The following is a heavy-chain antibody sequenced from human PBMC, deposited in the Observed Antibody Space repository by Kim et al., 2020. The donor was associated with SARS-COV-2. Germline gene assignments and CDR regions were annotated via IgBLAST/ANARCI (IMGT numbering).Heavy chain of an antibody. J-gene: IGHJ4*02. CDR3: AKGWQSRGWYGAYGDY. CDR1: GFTFSNYA. Sequence: GGSLRLSCAASGFTFSNYAMHWVRQAPGKGLEWVAVIWYDGSNKYYADSVKGRFTISRDNSKNTLYLQMNSLRAEDTAVYYCAKGWQSRGWYGAYGDYWGQGTLVTVSS. D-gene: IGHD6-19*01. CDR2: IWYDGSNK. V-gene: IGHV3-33*06.